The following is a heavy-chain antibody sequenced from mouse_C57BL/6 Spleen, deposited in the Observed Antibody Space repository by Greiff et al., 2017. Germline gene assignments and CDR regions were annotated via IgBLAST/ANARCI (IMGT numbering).Heavy chain of an antibody. CDR1: GFTFSDYY. Sequence: EVQVVESGGGLVQPGGSLKLSCAASGFTFSDYYMYWVRQTPEKRLEWVAYISNGGGSTYYPDTVKGRFTISRDKAKNTLYLQMSLLKSEDTAMYYVASVGSWYFDVWGTGTTVTGSS. J-gene: IGHJ1*03. CDR2: ISNGGGST. CDR3: ASVGSWYFDV. V-gene: IGHV5-12*01.